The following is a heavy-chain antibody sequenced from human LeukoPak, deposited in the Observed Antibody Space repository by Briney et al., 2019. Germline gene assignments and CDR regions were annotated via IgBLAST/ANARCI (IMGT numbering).Heavy chain of an antibody. D-gene: IGHD6-19*01. CDR2: IYYSGST. J-gene: IGHJ4*02. CDR3: ARTVYSSGWGPAFDY. V-gene: IGHV4-39*01. Sequence: PSETLSLTCTVSGGSISSSSYYWGWIRQPPGKGLEWIGSIYYSGSTYYNPSLESRVTISVDTSKNQFSLKLSSVTAADTAVYYCARTVYSSGWGPAFDYWGQGTLVTVSS. CDR1: GGSISSSSYY.